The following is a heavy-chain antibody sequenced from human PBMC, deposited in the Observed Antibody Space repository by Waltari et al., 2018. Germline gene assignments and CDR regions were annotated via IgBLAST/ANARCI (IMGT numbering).Heavy chain of an antibody. Sequence: QVQLVQSGAEVTKPGSSVKVSCKDSGGTVSSYAISWVRQDPGQGLEWMGGIIPILGIANYAQKFQGRVTITADKSTSTAYMELSSLRSEDTAVYYCASSVGATTWGDWFDPWGQGTLVTVSS. CDR2: IIPILGIA. J-gene: IGHJ5*02. CDR1: GGTVSSYA. V-gene: IGHV1-69*10. CDR3: ASSVGATTWGDWFDP. D-gene: IGHD1-26*01.